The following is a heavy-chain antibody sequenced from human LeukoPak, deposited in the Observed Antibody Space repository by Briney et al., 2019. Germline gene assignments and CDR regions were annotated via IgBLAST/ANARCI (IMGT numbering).Heavy chain of an antibody. J-gene: IGHJ4*02. Sequence: PSETLSLTCAVYGGSFSDYYWSWIRQPPGKGLEWIGEINHSGSTNYNPSLKSRVTISVDMSKNQFSLKWTSVTAADTAVYYCARGGRSEYFGSGSHDYWGQGTLVTVSS. CDR1: GGSFSDYY. V-gene: IGHV4-34*01. D-gene: IGHD3-10*01. CDR3: ARGGRSEYFGSGSHDY. CDR2: INHSGST.